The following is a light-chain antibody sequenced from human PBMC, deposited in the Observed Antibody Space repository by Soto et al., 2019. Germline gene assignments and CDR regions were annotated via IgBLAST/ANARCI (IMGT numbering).Light chain of an antibody. CDR3: QSYDSSLSVVV. Sequence: QSVLTQPPSVSGAPGQRVTISCTGSSSNIGAGYDVHWYQQLPGTAPKLLIYGNSNRPSGVPDRFSGSKSGTSASLAITGLKAEDEADYYRQSYDSSLSVVVFGGGTKLTVL. V-gene: IGLV1-40*01. CDR1: SSNIGAGYD. J-gene: IGLJ2*01. CDR2: GNS.